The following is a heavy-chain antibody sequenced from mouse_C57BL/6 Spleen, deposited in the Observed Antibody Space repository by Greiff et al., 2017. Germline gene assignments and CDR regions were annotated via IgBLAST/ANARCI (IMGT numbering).Heavy chain of an antibody. V-gene: IGHV1-81*01. CDR1: GYTFTSYG. Sequence: VKLEESGAELARPGASVKLSCKASGYTFTSYGISWVKQRTGQGLEWIGEIYPRSGNTYYNEKFKGKATLTADKSSSTAYMELRSLTSEDSAVYFCANYYGSSYGNYWGQGTTLTVSS. D-gene: IGHD1-1*01. J-gene: IGHJ2*01. CDR2: IYPRSGNT. CDR3: ANYYGSSYGNY.